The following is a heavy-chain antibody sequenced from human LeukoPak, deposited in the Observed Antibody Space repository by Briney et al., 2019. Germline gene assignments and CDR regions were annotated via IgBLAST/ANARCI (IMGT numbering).Heavy chain of an antibody. V-gene: IGHV4-59*01. CDR1: GGSISSYY. CDR3: ARGRRDFWSGDYFDY. J-gene: IGHJ4*02. Sequence: SETLSLTCTVSGGSISSYYWSWIRQPPGKGLEWIGYIYYSGSTNYNPSLKSRVTISVDTSKNQFSLKLSSVTAADTAVYYCARGRRDFWSGDYFDYWGQGTLVTVSS. D-gene: IGHD3-3*01. CDR2: IYYSGST.